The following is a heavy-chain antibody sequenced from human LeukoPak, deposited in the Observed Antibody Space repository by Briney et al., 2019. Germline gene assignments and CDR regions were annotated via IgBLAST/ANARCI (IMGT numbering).Heavy chain of an antibody. CDR3: AKVSEYQLLYSAKLYMDV. D-gene: IGHD2-2*02. CDR1: GFTFSSYA. Sequence: GGSLRLSCAASGFTFSSYAMSWVRQAPGKGLEWVSAISGSGGSTYYADSVKGRFTISRDNSKNTLYLQMNSLRAEDTAVYYCAKVSEYQLLYSAKLYMDVWGKGTTVTASS. V-gene: IGHV3-23*01. CDR2: ISGSGGST. J-gene: IGHJ6*03.